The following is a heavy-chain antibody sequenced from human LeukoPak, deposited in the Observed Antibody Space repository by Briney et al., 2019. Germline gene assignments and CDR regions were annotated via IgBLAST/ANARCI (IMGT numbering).Heavy chain of an antibody. V-gene: IGHV3-21*01. J-gene: IGHJ4*02. CDR3: ARDRDYDFWSGYCFDY. Sequence: VGSLRLSCAASGFTFSSYSMNWVRQAPGKGLEWVSSISSSSSYIYYADSVKGRFTISSDNAKNSLYLQMNSLRAEDTAVYYCARDRDYDFWSGYCFDYWGQGTLVTVSS. CDR2: ISSSSSYI. D-gene: IGHD3-3*01. CDR1: GFTFSSYS.